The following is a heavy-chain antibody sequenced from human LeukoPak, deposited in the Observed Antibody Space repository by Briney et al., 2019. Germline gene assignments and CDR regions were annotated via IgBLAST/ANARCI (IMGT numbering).Heavy chain of an antibody. CDR2: IYYSGST. CDR3: ARVPVVPATLYYYYGMDV. V-gene: IGHV4-59*01. Sequence: SETLSLTCTVSGGSINSYYWSWIRQPPGKGLEWIGYIYYSGSTNYNPSLKSRVTISVDTSKNQFSLKLSSVTAADTAVYYCARVPVVPATLYYYYGMDVWGQGTTVTVSS. D-gene: IGHD2-2*01. J-gene: IGHJ6*02. CDR1: GGSINSYY.